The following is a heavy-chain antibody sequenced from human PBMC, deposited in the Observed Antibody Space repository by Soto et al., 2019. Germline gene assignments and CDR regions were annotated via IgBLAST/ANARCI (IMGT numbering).Heavy chain of an antibody. CDR3: ARTGYYDSSGYPDAFDI. V-gene: IGHV3-48*02. D-gene: IGHD3-22*01. CDR1: GFTFSSYS. J-gene: IGHJ3*02. Sequence: GGSLRLACPASGFTFSSYSMNWVRQAPGKGLEWLSYISSSSSTIYYADSVKGRFTISRDNAKNSVYLQMNSLRDEDTAIYYCARTGYYDSSGYPDAFDIWGQGTMVTVSS. CDR2: ISSSSSTI.